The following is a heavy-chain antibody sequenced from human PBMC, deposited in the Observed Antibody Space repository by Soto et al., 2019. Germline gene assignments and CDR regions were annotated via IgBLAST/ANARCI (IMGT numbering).Heavy chain of an antibody. CDR1: GGSISSYY. D-gene: IGHD1-7*01. V-gene: IGHV4-59*01. CDR3: ARDITGTGWFDP. CDR2: IYYSGST. J-gene: IGHJ5*02. Sequence: PSATLSLPCTVSGGSISSYYWSWIRQPPGKGLEWIGYIYYSGSTNYNPSLKSRVTISVDTSKNQFSLKLSSVTAADTAVYYCARDITGTGWFDPWGQGTLVTV.